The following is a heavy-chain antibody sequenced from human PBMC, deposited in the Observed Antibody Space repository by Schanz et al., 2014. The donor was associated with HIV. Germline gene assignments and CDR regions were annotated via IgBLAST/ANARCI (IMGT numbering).Heavy chain of an antibody. Sequence: QVQLVQSGAEVKKPGSSVKVSCKASGGTFSTYAIGWVRQAPGQGLEWLGGIIPIFGTANYAQKFQGRVTMTRDTSTSTVYMELSSLRSEDTALYYCARVSGWSSFDYWGQGTLVIVSS. D-gene: IGHD6-13*01. J-gene: IGHJ4*02. CDR2: IIPIFGTA. CDR3: ARVSGWSSFDY. V-gene: IGHV1-69*06. CDR1: GGTFSTYA.